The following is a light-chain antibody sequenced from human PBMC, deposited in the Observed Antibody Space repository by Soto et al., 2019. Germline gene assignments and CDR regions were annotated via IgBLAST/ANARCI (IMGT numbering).Light chain of an antibody. V-gene: IGKV3-15*01. Sequence: EIVMTQSPATLSVSTGERATLSCRASQSVSSNLAWYQQKPGQAPRLLIYGASTRATGIPARFSGSGSGTEFTLTISSLEPEDFAVYHCQQRSNWITFGQGTRLEIK. J-gene: IGKJ5*01. CDR2: GAS. CDR3: QQRSNWIT. CDR1: QSVSSN.